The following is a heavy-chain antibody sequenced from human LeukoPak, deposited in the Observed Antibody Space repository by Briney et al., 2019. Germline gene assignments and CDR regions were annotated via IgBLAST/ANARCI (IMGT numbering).Heavy chain of an antibody. V-gene: IGHV3-21*01. CDR2: ISSSSSYI. CDR3: ARERIGSFDY. D-gene: IGHD3-10*01. Sequence: GSLRLSCAASGFTVSSNYMSWVRQAPGKGLEWVSSISSSSSYIYYADSVKGRFTISRDNAKNSLYLQMNSLRAEDTAVYYCARERIGSFDYWGQGTLVTVSS. J-gene: IGHJ4*02. CDR1: GFTVSSNY.